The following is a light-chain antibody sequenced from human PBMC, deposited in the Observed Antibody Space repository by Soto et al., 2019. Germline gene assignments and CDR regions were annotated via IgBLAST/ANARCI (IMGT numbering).Light chain of an antibody. CDR2: DAS. CDR1: QTVSRY. Sequence: EIVLTQSPATLSLSPGERATLSCRASQTVSRYLAWYQQKPGQAPRLLIYDASNRATGIPGRFSGSGSGTDFTLTISSLEPEDFAVYYCQQRSNWPLTFGGGTKVEI. V-gene: IGKV3-11*01. J-gene: IGKJ4*01. CDR3: QQRSNWPLT.